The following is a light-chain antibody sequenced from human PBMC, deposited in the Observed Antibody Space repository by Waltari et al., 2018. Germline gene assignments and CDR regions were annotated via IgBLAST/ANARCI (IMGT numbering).Light chain of an antibody. CDR1: QDIRNY. J-gene: IGKJ1*01. V-gene: IGKV1-33*01. CDR2: DAS. Sequence: DIQMTQSPSSMSASVGARVSITCQASQDIRNYLSWYQQKPGKAPKLLIYDASNLETGVPSRFSGSASGTDFTFTISSLQPEDIATYYCQQYKDLPRTFGQGTKVEFK. CDR3: QQYKDLPRT.